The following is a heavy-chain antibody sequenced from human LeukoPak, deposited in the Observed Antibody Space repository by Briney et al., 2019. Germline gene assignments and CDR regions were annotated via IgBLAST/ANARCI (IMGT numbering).Heavy chain of an antibody. CDR1: GYTLTELS. CDR2: FDPEDGET. D-gene: IGHD6-13*01. V-gene: IGHV1-24*01. J-gene: IGHJ4*02. Sequence: ASVKVSCKVSGYTLTELSMHWVRQAPGKGLEWMGGFDPEDGETIYAQRLQGRVTMTTDTSTSTAYMELRSLRSDDTAVYYCARAPSTRSSWNGTGAFDYWGQGTLVTVSS. CDR3: ARAPSTRSSWNGTGAFDY.